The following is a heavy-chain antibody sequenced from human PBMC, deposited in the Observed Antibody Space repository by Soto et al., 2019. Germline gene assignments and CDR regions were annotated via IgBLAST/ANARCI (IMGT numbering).Heavy chain of an antibody. CDR1: GYAFTSYD. CDR2: MNPNSGHT. CDR3: ARGSMGFGGYGMDV. Sequence: QVQLVQSGAEVKKPGASVKVSCKASGYAFTSYDINWVRQATGQGPEWVGWMNPNSGHTVYAQKFQGRVTVTRDNSINAAYMELGSLRSEDRAVYYYARGSMGFGGYGMDVWGQGTTVTVSS. V-gene: IGHV1-8*01. J-gene: IGHJ6*02. D-gene: IGHD3-10*01.